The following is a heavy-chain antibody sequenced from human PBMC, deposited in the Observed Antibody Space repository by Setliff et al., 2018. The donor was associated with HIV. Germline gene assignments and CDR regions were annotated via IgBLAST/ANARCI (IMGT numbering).Heavy chain of an antibody. J-gene: IGHJ4*02. V-gene: IGHV3-11*04. CDR2: ISSSGTTI. CDR1: EFAFSNYW. D-gene: IGHD2-15*01. Sequence: GGSLRLSCAASEFAFSNYWMSWLRQSPGKGLEWISYISSSGTTIYYADSVKGRFTISRDNAKNSLYLEMNSLRAEETAVYYCARDLRSSHGSPNYFDYWGRGALVTVSS. CDR3: ARDLRSSHGSPNYFDY.